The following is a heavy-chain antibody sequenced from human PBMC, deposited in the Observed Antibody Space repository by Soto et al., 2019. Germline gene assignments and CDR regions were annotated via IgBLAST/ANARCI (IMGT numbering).Heavy chain of an antibody. CDR1: GGSLSGYY. CDR2: INHSGST. V-gene: IGHV4-34*01. J-gene: IGHJ5*02. D-gene: IGHD3-10*01. CDR3: ASISPVVRGVINTINWFDP. Sequence: PSETLSLTCAVYGGSLSGYYWSWIRQPPGKGLEWIGEINHSGSTNYNPSLKSRVTISVDTSKNQFSLKLSSVTAADTAVYYCASISPVVRGVINTINWFDPWGQGTLVTVSS.